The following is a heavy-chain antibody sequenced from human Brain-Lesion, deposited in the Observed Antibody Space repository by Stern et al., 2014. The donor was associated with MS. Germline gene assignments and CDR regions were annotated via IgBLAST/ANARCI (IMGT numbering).Heavy chain of an antibody. D-gene: IGHD2-2*01. CDR3: ARGRVVPGFQYYATDV. CDR2: IFNSAST. Sequence: QVQLQESGPGLVKPSQTLSLSCTVSGGSISSGGYYWSWIRQPAGKGLEWIGRIFNSASTSYNPSLKSRVTISIDTSKNQFSLRLNSMTAADTAVYYCARGRVVPGFQYYATDVWGQGTTVIVSS. V-gene: IGHV4-61*02. CDR1: GGSISSGGYY. J-gene: IGHJ6*02.